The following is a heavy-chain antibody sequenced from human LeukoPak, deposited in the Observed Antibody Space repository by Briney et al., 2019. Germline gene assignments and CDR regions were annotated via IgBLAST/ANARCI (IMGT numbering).Heavy chain of an antibody. CDR2: ISDSGDIT. Sequence: GGSLRLSCAASGFTFTSYAMSWVRQAPGKGLEWVSSISDSGDITYYADSVKGRFTISRDNSKNTLYVQMNSLRIEDTAVYYCAKDRRGGSYYAATFDIWGQGTMVTVSS. J-gene: IGHJ3*02. D-gene: IGHD1-26*01. CDR3: AKDRRGGSYYAATFDI. CDR1: GFTFTSYA. V-gene: IGHV3-23*01.